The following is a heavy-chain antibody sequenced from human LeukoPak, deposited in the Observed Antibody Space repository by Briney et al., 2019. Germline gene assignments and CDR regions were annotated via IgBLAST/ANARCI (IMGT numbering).Heavy chain of an antibody. Sequence: GGSLRLSCAASGFTFSSYGIHWVRQAPGTGLEWVSAISSSGSTIYYADSVKGRFTISRDNAKNSLYLQMNSLRAEDTAVYYCARSRSLYNWNDFDYWGQGTLVTASS. CDR3: ARSRSLYNWNDFDY. CDR1: GFTFSSYG. CDR2: ISSSGSTI. J-gene: IGHJ4*02. V-gene: IGHV3-21*04. D-gene: IGHD1-20*01.